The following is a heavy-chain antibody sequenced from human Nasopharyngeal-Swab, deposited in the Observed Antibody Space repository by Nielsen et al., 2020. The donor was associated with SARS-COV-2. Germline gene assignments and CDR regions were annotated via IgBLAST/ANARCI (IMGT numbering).Heavy chain of an antibody. V-gene: IGHV3-23*01. CDR1: GFTFRSYA. D-gene: IGHD3-3*01. J-gene: IGHJ6*02. CDR2: ISGSDHTT. CDR3: ARDRNGFIYYYYGMDV. Sequence: GESLEISCAASGFTFRSYAISWVRQAPGKGLEWVSVISGSDHTTYYADSVKGRFTISRDNAKNSLYLQMNSLRAEDTAVYYCARDRNGFIYYYYGMDVWGQGTTVTVSS.